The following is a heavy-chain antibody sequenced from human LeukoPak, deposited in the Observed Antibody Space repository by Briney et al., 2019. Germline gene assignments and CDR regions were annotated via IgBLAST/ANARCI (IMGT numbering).Heavy chain of an antibody. V-gene: IGHV3-23*01. Sequence: GGSLRLSCAASGFTSSSYAMSWVRQAPGKGLEWVSAISGSGGSTYYADSVKGRFTISRDNSKNTLYLQMNSLRAEDTAVYYCASSIAAAPYYFDYWGQGTLVTVSS. CDR2: ISGSGGST. J-gene: IGHJ4*02. CDR3: ASSIAAAPYYFDY. D-gene: IGHD6-13*01. CDR1: GFTSSSYA.